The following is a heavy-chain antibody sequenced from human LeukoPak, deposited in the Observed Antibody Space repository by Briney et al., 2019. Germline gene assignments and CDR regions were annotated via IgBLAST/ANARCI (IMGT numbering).Heavy chain of an antibody. CDR3: AKASKDYYYYYMDV. J-gene: IGHJ6*03. Sequence: GGSLRLSCAASGFTFSSYGTHWVRQAPGKGLEWVAVIWYDGSNKYYADSVKGRFTISRDNSKNTLYLQMNSLRAEDTAVYYCAKASKDYYYYYMDVWGTGTTVTVSS. CDR1: GFTFSSYG. CDR2: IWYDGSNK. V-gene: IGHV3-33*06.